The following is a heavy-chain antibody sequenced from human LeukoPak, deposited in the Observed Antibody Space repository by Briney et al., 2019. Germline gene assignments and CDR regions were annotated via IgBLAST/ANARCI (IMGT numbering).Heavy chain of an antibody. CDR2: IYNSGST. CDR1: NGSISSYY. Sequence: PSETLSLTCTVSNGSISSYYWSWIRQPPGKGLEWIGYIYNSGSTNYNPSLKSRVTISVDTAKNQFSLRLSYVTAADTAVYYCARGGYSYGYDDDFDYWGQGTLVTVSS. D-gene: IGHD5-18*01. V-gene: IGHV4-59*01. J-gene: IGHJ4*02. CDR3: ARGGYSYGYDDDFDY.